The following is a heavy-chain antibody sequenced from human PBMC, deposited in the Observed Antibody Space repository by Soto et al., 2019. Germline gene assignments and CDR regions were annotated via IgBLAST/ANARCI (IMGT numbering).Heavy chain of an antibody. CDR3: ARDGYYYDSSGYYPKTENNYYYYYGMDV. V-gene: IGHV1-18*04. J-gene: IGHJ6*02. D-gene: IGHD3-22*01. CDR1: GYTFTSYG. Sequence: GASVKVSCKASGYTFTSYGISWVRQAPGQGLEWMGWISAYNGNTNYAQKLQGRVTMTTDTSTSTAYMELRSLRSDDTAVYYCARDGYYYDSSGYYPKTENNYYYYYGMDVWGQGTTVTV. CDR2: ISAYNGNT.